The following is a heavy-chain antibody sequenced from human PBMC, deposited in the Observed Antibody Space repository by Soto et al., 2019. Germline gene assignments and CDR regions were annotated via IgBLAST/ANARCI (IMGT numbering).Heavy chain of an antibody. CDR2: IYTSGST. CDR1: GGCISSYY. J-gene: IGHJ6*02. D-gene: IGHD6-19*01. Sequence: SETLALTCTVSGGCISSYYWSWIRQPAGRGLEWIGRIYTSGSTNYNPSLKSRVTMSVDTSKNQFSLKLSSVTAADTAVYYCARDRRVSSGASYGMDVWGQGTTVTVSS. V-gene: IGHV4-4*07. CDR3: ARDRRVSSGASYGMDV.